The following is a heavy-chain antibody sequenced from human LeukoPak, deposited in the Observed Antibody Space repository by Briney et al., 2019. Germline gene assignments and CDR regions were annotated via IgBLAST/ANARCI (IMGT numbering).Heavy chain of an antibody. CDR3: ARPPMKRIAVAGTKY. CDR1: GFTFSSYA. D-gene: IGHD6-19*01. V-gene: IGHV3-30-3*01. Sequence: PGGSLRLSCAASGFTFSSYAMHWVRQAPGKGLEWVAVISYDGSNKYYADSVRGRFTISRDNSKNTLYLQMNSLRAEDTAVYYCARPPMKRIAVAGTKYWGQGTLVTVSS. J-gene: IGHJ4*02. CDR2: ISYDGSNK.